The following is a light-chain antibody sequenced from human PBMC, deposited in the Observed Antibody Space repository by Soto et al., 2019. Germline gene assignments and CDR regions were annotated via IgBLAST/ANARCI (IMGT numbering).Light chain of an antibody. CDR1: QSISTW. Sequence: DIQITQSPSSLSASVGDRVTITCRASQSISTWLAWYQQKPGKAPKLLIYATSSLEIGVPPRFSGDGSETDFTPTISSLPREDFGSYYRQLYSRPWSFGPGTKVDIK. V-gene: IGKV1-5*01. CDR2: ATS. CDR3: QLYSRPWS. J-gene: IGKJ3*01.